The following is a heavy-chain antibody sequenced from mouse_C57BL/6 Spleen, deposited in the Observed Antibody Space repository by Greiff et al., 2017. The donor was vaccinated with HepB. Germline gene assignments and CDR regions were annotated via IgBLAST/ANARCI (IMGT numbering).Heavy chain of an antibody. J-gene: IGHJ4*01. Sequence: EVKLVESGGGLVQPGGSLKLSCAASGFTFSDYYMYWVRQTPEKRLEWVAYISNGGGSTYYPDTVKGRFTISRDNAKNTLYLQMSRLKSEDTAMYYCARQGGYYDYERDYYAMDYWGQGTSVTVSS. V-gene: IGHV5-12*01. CDR1: GFTFSDYY. CDR2: ISNGGGST. CDR3: ARQGGYYDYERDYYAMDY. D-gene: IGHD2-4*01.